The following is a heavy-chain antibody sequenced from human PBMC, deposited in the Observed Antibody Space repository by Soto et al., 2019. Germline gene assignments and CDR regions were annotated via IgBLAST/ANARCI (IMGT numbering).Heavy chain of an antibody. Sequence: ASETLSLTCTVSGGSISSYYWSWIRQPPGKGLEWIGYIYYSGSTNYNPSLKSRVTISVDTSKNPFSLKLSSVTAADTAVYYCARGATITIFGVVGGMDVWGQGTTVTVSS. CDR3: ARGATITIFGVVGGMDV. V-gene: IGHV4-59*01. CDR1: GGSISSYY. CDR2: IYYSGST. J-gene: IGHJ6*02. D-gene: IGHD3-3*01.